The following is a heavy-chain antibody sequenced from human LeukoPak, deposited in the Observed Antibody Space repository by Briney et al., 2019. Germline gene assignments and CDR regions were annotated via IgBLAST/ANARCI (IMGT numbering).Heavy chain of an antibody. Sequence: GGSLRLSCAASGFTFSGSALQWVRQASGKGLEGVGRIRSTANGYATAYAASVKGRFTSSRDDSKNTAYLQMDSLKTEDTAVYYCTGNYYGSGSYADFDYWGQGTLVTVSS. CDR3: TGNYYGSGSYADFDY. CDR2: IRSTANGYAT. J-gene: IGHJ4*02. D-gene: IGHD3-10*01. V-gene: IGHV3-73*01. CDR1: GFTFSGSA.